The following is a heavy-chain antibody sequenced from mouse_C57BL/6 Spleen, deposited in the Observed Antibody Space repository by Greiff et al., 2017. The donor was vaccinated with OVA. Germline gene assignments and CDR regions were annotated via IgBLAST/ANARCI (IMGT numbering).Heavy chain of an antibody. D-gene: IGHD1-1*01. CDR2: IYPSDSET. Sequence: QVQLQQPGAELVRPGSSVKLSCKASGYTFTSYWLDWVKQRPGQGLEWIGNIYPSDSETHYNQKFKDKATLTVDKSSSTAYMQLSSLTSEDSAVYYCARGGYGSSEFFDYWGQGTTLTVSS. CDR3: ARGGYGSSEFFDY. J-gene: IGHJ2*01. CDR1: GYTFTSYW. V-gene: IGHV1-61*01.